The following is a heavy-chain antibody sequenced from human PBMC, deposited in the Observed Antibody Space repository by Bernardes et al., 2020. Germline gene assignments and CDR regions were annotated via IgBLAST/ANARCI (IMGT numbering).Heavy chain of an antibody. CDR2: INHSGST. J-gene: IGHJ6*02. V-gene: IGHV4-34*01. CDR3: ARGLIPRITIFGVVIRDPARSYGRDV. CDR1: GGSFSGYY. Sequence: TLSLTCAVYGGSFSGYYWSWIRQPPGKGLEWVGEINHSGSTNYNPSLKSRVTISVDTSKNQFSLKLSSVTAADTAVYYCARGLIPRITIFGVVIRDPARSYGRDVWGQGTTVTVSS. D-gene: IGHD3-3*01.